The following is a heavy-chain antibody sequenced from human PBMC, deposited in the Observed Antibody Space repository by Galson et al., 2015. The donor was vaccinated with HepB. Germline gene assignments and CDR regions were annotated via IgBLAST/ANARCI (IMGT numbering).Heavy chain of an antibody. Sequence: SLRLSCAASGFTFSNYPMNWVRQAPGKGLEWVSYISSSSSTIYYADSVKGRFTISRDNAKNSLYLQMNSLGAEDTAVYYCAREPNYDISSYYFDNWGQGTLVTVSS. CDR3: AREPNYDISSYYFDN. V-gene: IGHV3-48*01. CDR1: GFTFSNYP. D-gene: IGHD3-22*01. CDR2: ISSSSSTI. J-gene: IGHJ4*02.